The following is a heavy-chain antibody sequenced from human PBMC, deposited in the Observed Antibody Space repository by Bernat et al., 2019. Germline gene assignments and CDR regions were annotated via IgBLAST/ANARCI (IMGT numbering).Heavy chain of an antibody. V-gene: IGHV4-39*01. CDR3: ASIKIHYAEAFDI. Sequence: QLQLQESGPGLVKPSETLSLTCTVSGGSISSSRYSWGWIRQPPGKGLEWIGGIYYSGSTYYNPSLKSRVTISVDTSKNQFSLKLSSVTAADTAVYYCASIKIHYAEAFDIWGQGTMVTVSS. J-gene: IGHJ3*02. CDR1: GGSISSSRYS. D-gene: IGHD2-2*01. CDR2: IYYSGST.